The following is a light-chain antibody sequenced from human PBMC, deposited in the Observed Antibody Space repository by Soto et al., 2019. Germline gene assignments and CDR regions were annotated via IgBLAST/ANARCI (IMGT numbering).Light chain of an antibody. CDR2: DAS. Sequence: EIVMTQSPATLSVSPVERATLSCRASQSVSSYLAWYQQKPGQAPRLLIYDASNRATGIPARFSGSGSGTDFTLTISSLEPEDFAVYYCQQRSNWPLFGQGTRLEIK. V-gene: IGKV3-11*01. CDR3: QQRSNWPL. J-gene: IGKJ5*01. CDR1: QSVSSY.